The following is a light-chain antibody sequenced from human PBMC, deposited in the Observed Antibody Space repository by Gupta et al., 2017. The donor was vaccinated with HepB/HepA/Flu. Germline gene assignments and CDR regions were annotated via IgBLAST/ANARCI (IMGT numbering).Light chain of an antibody. CDR2: DAS. Sequence: EIVMTQSPATLSVSPGERATLSCRASQSVSSNLAWYQQKPGQAPRLLIYDASTRATGIPGRCSGSGSGTEFTLTISSLQSEDFALYYCQQYDNWPPITFGQGTRLEIK. CDR1: QSVSSN. V-gene: IGKV3-15*01. CDR3: QQYDNWPPIT. J-gene: IGKJ5*01.